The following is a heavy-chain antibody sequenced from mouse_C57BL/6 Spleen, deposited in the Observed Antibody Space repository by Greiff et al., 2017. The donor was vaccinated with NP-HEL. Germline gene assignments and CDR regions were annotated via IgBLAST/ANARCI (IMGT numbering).Heavy chain of an antibody. CDR1: GYTFTSYW. D-gene: IGHD1-1*01. Sequence: QVQLQQPGAELVKPGASVKLSCKASGYTFTSYWMQWVKQRPGQGLEWIGNIDPSDSYTNYNQKFKGKATLTVDKSSSTAYMQLSSLTSEDAAVYYGARKAWEITVKGYFDVWGTGTTVTVSS. J-gene: IGHJ1*03. CDR3: ARKAWEITVKGYFDV. CDR2: IDPSDSYT. V-gene: IGHV1-50*01.